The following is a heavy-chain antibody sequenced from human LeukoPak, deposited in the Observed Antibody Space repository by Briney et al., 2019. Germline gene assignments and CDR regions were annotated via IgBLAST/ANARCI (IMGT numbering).Heavy chain of an antibody. CDR1: GGSISGYY. CDR3: ARYERRYGSGSYYIDY. V-gene: IGHV4-59*01. D-gene: IGHD3-10*01. Sequence: SETLSLTCTVSGGSISGYYWSWIRQSPGKGLESIGFIYYTGSTNYNPSLKSRVTISVDTSKNQFSLRLTSVTAADTAVYYCARYERRYGSGSYYIDYWGQGTLVTVSS. CDR2: IYYTGST. J-gene: IGHJ4*02.